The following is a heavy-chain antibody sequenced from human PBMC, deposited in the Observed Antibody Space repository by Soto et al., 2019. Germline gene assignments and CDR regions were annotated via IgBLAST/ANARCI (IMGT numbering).Heavy chain of an antibody. Sequence: SVKVSCKASGGAFSSYAISWVRQAPGQGLEWMGGIIPIFGTANYAQKFQGRVMITADKSTSTAYMELSSLRSEDTAVYYCARDRGRGYSYGYGDYYYGMDVWGQGTTVTVSS. J-gene: IGHJ6*02. CDR3: ARDRGRGYSYGYGDYYYGMDV. D-gene: IGHD5-18*01. CDR2: IIPIFGTA. CDR1: GGAFSSYA. V-gene: IGHV1-69*06.